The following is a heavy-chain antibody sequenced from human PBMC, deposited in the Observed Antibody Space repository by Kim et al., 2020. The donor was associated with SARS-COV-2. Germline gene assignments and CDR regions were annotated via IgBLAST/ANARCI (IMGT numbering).Heavy chain of an antibody. D-gene: IGHD3-9*01. Sequence: SETLSLTCTVSGGSISSYYWSWIRQPPGKGLEWIGYIYYSGSTNYNPSLKSRVTISVDTSKNQFSLKLSSVTAADTAVYYCARQGWYYDILTGSYYYYYGMDVWGQGTTVTVSS. J-gene: IGHJ6*02. CDR1: GGSISSYY. V-gene: IGHV4-59*13. CDR3: ARQGWYYDILTGSYYYYYGMDV. CDR2: IYYSGST.